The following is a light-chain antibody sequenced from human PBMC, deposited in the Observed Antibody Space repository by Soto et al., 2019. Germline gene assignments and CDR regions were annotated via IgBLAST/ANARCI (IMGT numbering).Light chain of an antibody. J-gene: IGLJ1*01. CDR1: SSDVGNYNF. CDR2: DVS. V-gene: IGLV2-14*01. Sequence: QSVLTQAASVSGSPGQSITISCTGTSSDVGNYNFVSWYQQHPGKAPKLMIYDVSYRPSGVSNRFSGSKSGNTASLTISGLQAEDEADYYCNSYTGSRTPYVFRPGTKVTVL. CDR3: NSYTGSRTPYV.